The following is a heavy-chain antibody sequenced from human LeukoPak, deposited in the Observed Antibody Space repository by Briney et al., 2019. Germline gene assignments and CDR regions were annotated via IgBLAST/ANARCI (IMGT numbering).Heavy chain of an antibody. J-gene: IGHJ4*02. CDR3: ARVGSRGSFYFDY. CDR1: GGSISSGSYY. D-gene: IGHD3-10*01. V-gene: IGHV4-61*02. CDR2: IYTSGST. Sequence: PSETMSLTCTVSGGSISSGSYYWSWIRQPAGKGLEWIGRIYTSGSTNYNPSLKSRVTISVDTSKNQFSLKLSSVTAADTVVYYCARVGSRGSFYFDYWGQGTLVTVSS.